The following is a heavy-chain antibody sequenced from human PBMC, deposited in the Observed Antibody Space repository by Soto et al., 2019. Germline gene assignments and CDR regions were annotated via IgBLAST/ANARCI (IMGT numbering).Heavy chain of an antibody. CDR2: IYWNDDK. CDR1: GFSLNTSGMG. V-gene: IGHV2-5*01. CDR3: AHTKLGVVPAATHNFDY. D-gene: IGHD2-2*01. J-gene: IGHJ4*01. Sequence: QITLKESGPTLVKPTQTLTLTCTFSGFSLNTSGMGVGWIRQPPGKALEWLALIYWNDDKRSRPSLNSRLTIAKETSKSHVFITVNNLDPVDTATYYCAHTKLGVVPAATHNFDYCGQGILVTVSS.